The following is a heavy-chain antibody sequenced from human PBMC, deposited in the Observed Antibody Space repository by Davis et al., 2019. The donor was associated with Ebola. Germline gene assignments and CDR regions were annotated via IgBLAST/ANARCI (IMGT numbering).Heavy chain of an antibody. CDR3: ARHIAAAGKFDY. CDR1: GYTFTSYD. CDR2: MNPNSANT. Sequence: ASVTVSCKASGYTFTSYDINWVRQATGQGLEWMGWMNPNSANTGYAQKFQGRVTMTRNTSISTAYMELSSLRSEDTAVYYCARHIAAAGKFDYWGQGTLVTVSS. V-gene: IGHV1-8*01. D-gene: IGHD6-13*01. J-gene: IGHJ4*02.